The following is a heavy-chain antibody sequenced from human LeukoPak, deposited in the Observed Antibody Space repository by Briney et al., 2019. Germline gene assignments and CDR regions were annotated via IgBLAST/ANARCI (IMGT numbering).Heavy chain of an antibody. CDR1: GYIFTTYA. J-gene: IGHJ6*02. V-gene: IGHV7-4-1*02. D-gene: IGHD5-18*01. CDR2: INTNTGNP. CDR3: ARVNVDSAMGIYYYYGMDV. Sequence: VASVEVSCKASGYIFTTYAVNWVRQAPGQGLEWVGWINTNTGNPTYGQGFTGRFVFSLDTSVSTAYLQISSLKAEDTAIYYCARVNVDSAMGIYYYYGMDVWGQGTTVTVSS.